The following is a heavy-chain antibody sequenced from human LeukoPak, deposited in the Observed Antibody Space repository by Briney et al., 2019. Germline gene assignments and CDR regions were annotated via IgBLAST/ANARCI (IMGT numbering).Heavy chain of an antibody. CDR3: ARNSLNYYGSDFDH. CDR2: INPNSGGT. CDR1: GYTFTGYY. Sequence: ASVKVSCKASGYTFTGYYMHWVRQAPGQGLEWMGRINPNSGGTNYAQKFQGRVTMTRDTSISTAYMELSRLRSDDTAVYYCARNSLNYYGSDFDHWGQGTLVTVSS. D-gene: IGHD3-10*01. J-gene: IGHJ4*02. V-gene: IGHV1-2*06.